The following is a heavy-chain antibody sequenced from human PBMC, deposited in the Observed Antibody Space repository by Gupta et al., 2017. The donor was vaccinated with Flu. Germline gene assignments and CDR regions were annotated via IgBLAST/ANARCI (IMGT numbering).Heavy chain of an antibody. CDR1: TFSTYG. Sequence: TFSTYGMHWVRQAPGKGLEWVAGIWSDGHNKFYADSVKGRFTVSRDNSGYTMSLQMNSLRVEDTAVYYCVRERGPFNGFDIWGQGTRGTVSS. D-gene: IGHD3-10*01. CDR3: VRERGPFNGFDI. CDR2: IWSDGHNK. J-gene: IGHJ3*02. V-gene: IGHV3-33*01.